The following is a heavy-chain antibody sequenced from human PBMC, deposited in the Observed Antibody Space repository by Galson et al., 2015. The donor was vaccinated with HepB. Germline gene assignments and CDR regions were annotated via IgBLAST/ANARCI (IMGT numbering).Heavy chain of an antibody. CDR3: ARDLYRTSSGVYEYYYMDV. CDR2: IKQDGSEK. J-gene: IGHJ6*03. Sequence: SLRLSCAASGFTFSSYWMSWVRQAPGKGLEWVANIKQDGSEKYYVDSVKGRFTMSRENAKNSLYLQMNSLRAEDTAVYYCARDLYRTSSGVYEYYYMDVWGKGTTVTVSS. D-gene: IGHD6-6*01. CDR1: GFTFSSYW. V-gene: IGHV3-7*03.